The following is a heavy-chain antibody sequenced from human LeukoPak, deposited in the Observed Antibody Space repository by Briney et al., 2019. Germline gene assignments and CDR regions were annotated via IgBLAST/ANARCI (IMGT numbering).Heavy chain of an antibody. D-gene: IGHD3-10*01. J-gene: IGHJ6*03. CDR2: IIPIFGTA. Sequence: GASVKVSCKASGGTFSSYAISWVRQAPGQGLEWMGGIIPIFGTANYAQKFQGRVTITADESTSTAYMELSSLRSEDTAVYYCARSFGEYHHTPYYYMDVWGKGTTVTVSS. CDR1: GGTFSSYA. V-gene: IGHV1-69*13. CDR3: ARSFGEYHHTPYYYMDV.